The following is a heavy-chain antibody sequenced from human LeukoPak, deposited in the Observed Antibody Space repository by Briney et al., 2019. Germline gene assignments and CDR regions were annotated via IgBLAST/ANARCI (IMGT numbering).Heavy chain of an antibody. D-gene: IGHD6-19*01. CDR1: GGSISSDNYY. J-gene: IGHJ4*02. Sequence: SETLSLTCTVSGGSISSDNYYWSWIRQPAGKGLEWIGRIYTSGTTNYNPCLRSRVTISLDTSKNQFSLKLTSLTAADTAVYYCARGPMYTSGWYVYWGQGTLVTVSS. V-gene: IGHV4-61*02. CDR2: IYTSGTT. CDR3: ARGPMYTSGWYVY.